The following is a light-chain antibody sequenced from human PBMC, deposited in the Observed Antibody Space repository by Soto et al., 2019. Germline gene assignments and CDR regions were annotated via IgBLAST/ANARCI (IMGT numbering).Light chain of an antibody. CDR2: DAS. J-gene: IGKJ4*02. V-gene: IGKV3-11*01. Sequence: EIVLTQSPATLSLSPGERATLSCRASQSVSSSLAWYQQKPGQAPRLLIYDASTRATGIPARFSGSGSGTDFTLTISSLESEDFAVYYCQQHSNWPPRTFGGGTKVEIK. CDR3: QQHSNWPPRT. CDR1: QSVSSS.